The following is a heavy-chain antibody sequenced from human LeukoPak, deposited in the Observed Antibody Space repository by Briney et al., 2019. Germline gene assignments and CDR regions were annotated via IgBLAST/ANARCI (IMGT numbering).Heavy chain of an antibody. J-gene: IGHJ6*02. V-gene: IGHV3-30-3*01. CDR2: ISYDGSNK. CDR3: AREDGGFLEWLTYYYYYYGMDV. Sequence: PGGCLRLSCAASGFTFSSYAMHWVRQAPGKGLEWLAVISYDGSNKYYADSVKGRFTISRDNSKNTLYLQMNSLRAEDTAVYYCAREDGGFLEWLTYYYYYYGMDVWGQGTTVTVSS. D-gene: IGHD3-3*01. CDR1: GFTFSSYA.